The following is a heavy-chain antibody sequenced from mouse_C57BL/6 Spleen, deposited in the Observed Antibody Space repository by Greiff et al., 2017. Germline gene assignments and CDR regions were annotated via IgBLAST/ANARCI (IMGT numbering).Heavy chain of an antibody. V-gene: IGHV5-17*01. Sequence: EVQLVESGGGLVKPGGSLKLSCAASGFTFSDYGMHWVRQAPEKGLEWVAYISSGSSTIYYADTVKGRFTISRDNAKNTLFLQMTSLRAEDTAMFYCARRDYYDYAMDYWGQGTSVTVSS. CDR2: ISSGSSTI. CDR1: GFTFSDYG. CDR3: ARRDYYDYAMDY. J-gene: IGHJ4*01. D-gene: IGHD2-4*01.